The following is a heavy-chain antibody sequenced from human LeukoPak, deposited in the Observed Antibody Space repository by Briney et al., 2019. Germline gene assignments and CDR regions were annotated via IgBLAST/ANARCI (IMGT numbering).Heavy chain of an antibody. CDR1: GFNFDDYA. D-gene: IGHD2-15*01. CDR2: IGWNSGSI. Sequence: GGSLRLSCAASGFNFDDYAMHWVRQAPGKGLEWVSGIGWNSGSIGYANSVKGRFTISRDNAKNSLYLQMNSLRAEDMALYYCAKDVSLGYCSGGTCSAHFDHRGQGTLVTVSS. CDR3: AKDVSLGYCSGGTCSAHFDH. V-gene: IGHV3-9*03. J-gene: IGHJ4*02.